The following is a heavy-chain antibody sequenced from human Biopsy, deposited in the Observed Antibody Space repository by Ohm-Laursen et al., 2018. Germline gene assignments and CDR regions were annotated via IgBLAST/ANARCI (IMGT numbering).Heavy chain of an antibody. CDR2: IWYDGSNK. J-gene: IGHJ6*02. D-gene: IGHD2-2*01. CDR1: GFTFSSYG. V-gene: IGHV3-33*01. CDR3: VRESALKWYQSLSYFNGMDV. Sequence: SLRLSCTASGFTFSSYGIHWVRQAPGKGLEWVAVIWYDGSNKYSADSVKGRFSISRDNSKNTVYLQMNSLRAADTAVYYCVRESALKWYQSLSYFNGMDVWGQGTTVTVSS.